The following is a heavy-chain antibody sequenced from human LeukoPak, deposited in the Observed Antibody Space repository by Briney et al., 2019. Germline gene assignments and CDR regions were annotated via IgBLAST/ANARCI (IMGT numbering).Heavy chain of an antibody. CDR3: AKNDDNVNYSQWTDV. Sequence: SETLSLTCSVSGGSISSNNFCWGWIRQSPGKGLAWIGCVYSSGSTNVSPSLKSRVTISVDTSKNQFSLRLRSVSAADTALYYCAKNDDNVNYSQWTDVWGKGYMVSVSS. CDR2: VYSSGST. J-gene: IGHJ6*04. D-gene: IGHD2-15*01. V-gene: IGHV4-39*01. CDR1: GGSISSNNFC.